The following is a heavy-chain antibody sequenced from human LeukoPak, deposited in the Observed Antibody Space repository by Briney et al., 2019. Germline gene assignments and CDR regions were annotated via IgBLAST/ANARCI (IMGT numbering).Heavy chain of an antibody. CDR2: FDPEDGET. D-gene: IGHD5-12*01. V-gene: IGHV1-24*01. CDR3: ATLGNSGYDSNLDY. CDR1: GYTLTELS. Sequence: ASVKVSCTVSGYTLTELSMHWARQAPGKGLEWMGGFDPEDGETIYAQKFQGRVTMTEDTSTDTAYMELSSLRSEDTAVYYCATLGNSGYDSNLDYWGQGTLVTVSS. J-gene: IGHJ4*02.